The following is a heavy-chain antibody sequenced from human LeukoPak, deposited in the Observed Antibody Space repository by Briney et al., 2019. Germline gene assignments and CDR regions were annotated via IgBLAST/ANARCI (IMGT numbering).Heavy chain of an antibody. CDR1: GATIDRSA. V-gene: IGHV3-30*03. J-gene: IGHJ6*02. Sequence: GGSLRLSCKVTGATIDRSAMHWVRQAPGKGLEWVAVIAYDGRNAYYGDSVRGRFIISRDNAKKSLYLQMNSLRADDTAVYYCARDVESGWSNDYYYGMDVWGLGTTVIDSS. D-gene: IGHD6-19*01. CDR3: ARDVESGWSNDYYYGMDV. CDR2: IAYDGRNA.